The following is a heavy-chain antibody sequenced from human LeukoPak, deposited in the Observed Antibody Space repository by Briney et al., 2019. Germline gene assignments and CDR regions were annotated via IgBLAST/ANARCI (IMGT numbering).Heavy chain of an antibody. V-gene: IGHV1-18*01. J-gene: IGHJ4*02. CDR2: ISTYNSNT. CDR1: GYTFTKYG. Sequence: GASVKVSCKASGYTFTKYGITWVRQAPGQGLEWMGWISTYNSNTNYAQKLQGRVTMTTDTSTSTAYMELRSLRSEDTAVYYCARETSSRYFDFWGQGTLLTVSS. D-gene: IGHD6-6*01. CDR3: ARETSSRYFDF.